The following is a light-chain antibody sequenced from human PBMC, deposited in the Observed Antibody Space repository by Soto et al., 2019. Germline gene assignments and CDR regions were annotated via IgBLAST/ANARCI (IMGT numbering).Light chain of an antibody. CDR1: QGISSY. CDR2: AAS. V-gene: IGKV1-8*01. CDR3: KQYYSYPPA. J-gene: IGKJ3*01. Sequence: AIRMTQSPSSFSASTGDRVTITCRASQGISSYLAWYQQKPGKSPKLLIYAASTLQSGVPSRFSGSGSGKDFTLPITSLQAEDFATYYCKQYYSYPPAFGPGTKVDIK.